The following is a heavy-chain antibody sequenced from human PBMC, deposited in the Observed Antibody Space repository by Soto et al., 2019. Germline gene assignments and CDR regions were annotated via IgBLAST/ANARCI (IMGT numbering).Heavy chain of an antibody. D-gene: IGHD5-12*01. CDR3: ASMPREYSGYDLGY. Sequence: EVQLVESGGGLVKPGGSLRLSCAASGFTFSSYSVNWVRQAPGKGLEWVSSISSSSSYIYYADSVKGRFTISRDNAKNSLYLQMNSLRAEDTAVYYCASMPREYSGYDLGYWGHGTLVTVSS. CDR1: GFTFSSYS. CDR2: ISSSSSYI. J-gene: IGHJ4*01. V-gene: IGHV3-21*01.